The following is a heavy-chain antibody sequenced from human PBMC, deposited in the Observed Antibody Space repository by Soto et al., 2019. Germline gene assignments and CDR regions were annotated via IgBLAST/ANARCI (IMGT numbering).Heavy chain of an antibody. J-gene: IGHJ4*02. Sequence: QVQLVQSGAEVKKPGASVKVSCKASGYTFTSYYMHWVRQAPGQGLEWMGIINPSGGSTSYAQKFQGRVTMTRDTSTSTVYVELSSLRSEDTAVYYCARAPPGYCSSTCCVPFDYWGQGTLVTVSS. CDR3: ARAPPGYCSSTCCVPFDY. V-gene: IGHV1-46*01. D-gene: IGHD2-2*01. CDR2: INPSGGST. CDR1: GYTFTSYY.